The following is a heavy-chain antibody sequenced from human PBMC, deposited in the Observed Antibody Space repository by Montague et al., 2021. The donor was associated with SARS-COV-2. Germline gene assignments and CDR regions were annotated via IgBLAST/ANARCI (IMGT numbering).Heavy chain of an antibody. J-gene: IGHJ4*02. CDR3: VRSQYSNTWFFDY. CDR1: GDSVSNNRAA. CDR2: TYFRTQWLH. Sequence: CAISGDSVSNNRAAWNWIRQSPSGGLQWLGRTYFRTQWLHHYAPSVEGRITVNADASKNHFSLQLTSVTPEDSAKYFCVRSQYSNTWFFDYWGQGVQVTVSS. V-gene: IGHV6-1*01. D-gene: IGHD6-6*01.